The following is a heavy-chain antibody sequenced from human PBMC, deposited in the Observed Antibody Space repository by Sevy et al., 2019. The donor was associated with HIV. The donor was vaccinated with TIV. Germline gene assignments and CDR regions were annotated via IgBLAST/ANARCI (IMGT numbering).Heavy chain of an antibody. CDR3: AKEKQQWLLQVEDYFDY. J-gene: IGHJ4*02. D-gene: IGHD6-19*01. CDR1: GFTFSTYA. Sequence: GGSLRLSCAASGFTFSTYAMAWVRQAPGKGLEWVLAISGSGGSTHYADSVKGRFTISRDNSKNTLYLQMNSLRAEDTAVYYCAKEKQQWLLQVEDYFDYWGQGTLVTVSS. V-gene: IGHV3-23*01. CDR2: ISGSGGST.